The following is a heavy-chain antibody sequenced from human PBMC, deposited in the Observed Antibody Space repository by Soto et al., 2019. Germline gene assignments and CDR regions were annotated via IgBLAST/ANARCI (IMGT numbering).Heavy chain of an antibody. V-gene: IGHV3-23*01. J-gene: IGHJ4*02. Sequence: PGGSLRLSCVVSGFIPSSYAMSWVRQAPGKGLEWVSGISGSVGATSYADSVKGRFTISRDNSKNTLYLQMNSLSAEDTAIYYCAKDAIMVSSSFNYFDFWGQGAMVTVSS. CDR1: GFIPSSYA. D-gene: IGHD6-13*01. CDR2: ISGSVGAT. CDR3: AKDAIMVSSSFNYFDF.